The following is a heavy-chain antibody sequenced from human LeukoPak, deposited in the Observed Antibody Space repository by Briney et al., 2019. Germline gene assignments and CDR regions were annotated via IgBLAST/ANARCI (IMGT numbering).Heavy chain of an antibody. CDR2: ISWSSGSI. V-gene: IGHV3-9*01. D-gene: IGHD3-9*01. CDR3: AKEGPYYDILTGYTQPSGNYGMDV. J-gene: IGHJ6*02. CDR1: GFTFDDYA. Sequence: AGRSLRLSCAASGFTFDDYAMHWVRQAPGKGLEWVSGISWSSGSIGYADSVKGRFTISRDNAKNSLYLQMNSLRAEDTALYYCAKEGPYYDILTGYTQPSGNYGMDVWGQGTTVTVSS.